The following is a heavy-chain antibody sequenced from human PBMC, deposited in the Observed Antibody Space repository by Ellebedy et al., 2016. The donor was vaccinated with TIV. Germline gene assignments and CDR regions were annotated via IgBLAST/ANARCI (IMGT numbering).Heavy chain of an antibody. CDR3: ARGLKQLVLGAYFYYGMDV. CDR2: ISSTADTI. J-gene: IGHJ6*02. Sequence: GESLKISCVASGFTFSSYNMNWVRQAPGKGLEWLSYISSTADTIYYANSVKGRFTISRDNAKNSLYLQMHSLRGEDTAVYYCARGLKQLVLGAYFYYGMDVWGQGTTVTVSS. V-gene: IGHV3-48*01. D-gene: IGHD6-13*01. CDR1: GFTFSSYN.